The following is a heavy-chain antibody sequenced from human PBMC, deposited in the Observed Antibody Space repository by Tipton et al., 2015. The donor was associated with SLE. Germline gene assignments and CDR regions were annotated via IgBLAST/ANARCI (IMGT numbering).Heavy chain of an antibody. CDR2: ISWNSGSI. D-gene: IGHD2/OR15-2a*01. Sequence: SLRLSCVVSGFTFDDYAMHWVRQAPGKGLEWVSGISWNSGSIGYADSVKGRFTISRDNAKNSLYLQMKSLRAEDTALYYCAKGTASSILWYFDLWGRGTLVTVSS. CDR3: AKGTASSILWYFDL. J-gene: IGHJ2*01. V-gene: IGHV3-9*01. CDR1: GFTFDDYA.